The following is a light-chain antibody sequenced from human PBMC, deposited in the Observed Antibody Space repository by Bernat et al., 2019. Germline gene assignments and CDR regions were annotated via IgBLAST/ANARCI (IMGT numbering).Light chain of an antibody. Sequence: QTVLTQPRSVSGSPGQSVTISCTGTTSGVGTYEYVSWYQQHPGKAPQLMIYDVDKRPSGVPDRFSGSKSGNTASLTISGLQAEGEADYYCCSHTGSFTWVFGGGTKLTVL. CDR2: DVD. CDR1: TSGVGTYEY. V-gene: IGLV2-11*01. CDR3: CSHTGSFTWV. J-gene: IGLJ3*02.